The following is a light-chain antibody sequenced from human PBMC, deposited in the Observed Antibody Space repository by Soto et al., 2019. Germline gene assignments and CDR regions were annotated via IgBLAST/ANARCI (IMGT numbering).Light chain of an antibody. Sequence: QSALTQPASVSGSPGQSITISCTGTSSDVGGYNYVSWYQQHPGKAPKLMIYEVSNRPSGVSNRVSGSKSGNTASLTISGLQAEDEADYYCRSYTSSSTPYVFGTGTKLTVL. CDR1: SSDVGGYNY. CDR2: EVS. J-gene: IGLJ1*01. V-gene: IGLV2-14*01. CDR3: RSYTSSSTPYV.